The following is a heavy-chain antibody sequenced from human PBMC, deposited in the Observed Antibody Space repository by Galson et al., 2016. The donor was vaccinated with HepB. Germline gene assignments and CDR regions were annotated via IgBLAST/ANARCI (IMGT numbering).Heavy chain of an antibody. CDR2: IYPGDSDT. CDR3: AIPSEPYYYGMDV. V-gene: IGHV5-51*01. J-gene: IGHJ6*02. Sequence: QSGAEVKKPGESLKISCKGSGYIFSTYWIAWVRQMPGKGLEWMGIIYPGDSDTRYSPSFQGRVTISADKSISTAYLQWSSLKASDTAMYYCAIPSEPYYYGMDVWGQGTTVTVSS. CDR1: GYIFSTYW.